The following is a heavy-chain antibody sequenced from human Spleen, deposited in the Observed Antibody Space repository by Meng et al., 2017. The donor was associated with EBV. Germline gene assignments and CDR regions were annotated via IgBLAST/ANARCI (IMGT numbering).Heavy chain of an antibody. CDR1: GYTFTTYY. CDR3: ARGWFRESPDY. D-gene: IGHD3-10*01. CDR2: INPSDGST. J-gene: IGHJ4*02. Sequence: QVQLVQSGAEGKKPGASVKVSCQTSGYTFTTYYMYWVRQAPGQGLEWMGIINPSDGSTSYPQKFQGRVTMTRDTSTSTVQMELSSLRSEDTAVYYCARGWFRESPDYWGQGTLVTVSS. V-gene: IGHV1-46*01.